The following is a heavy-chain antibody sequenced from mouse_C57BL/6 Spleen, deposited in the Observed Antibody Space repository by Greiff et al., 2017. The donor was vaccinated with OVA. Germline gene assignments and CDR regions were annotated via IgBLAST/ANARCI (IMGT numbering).Heavy chain of an antibody. D-gene: IGHD1-1*01. CDR2: IFPGSGST. CDR3: ARGTTVVAPYYYAMDY. J-gene: IGHJ4*01. V-gene: IGHV1-75*01. CDR1: GYTFTDYY. Sequence: QVQLKESGPELVKPGASVKISCKASGYTFTDYYINWVKQRPGQGLEWIGWIFPGSGSTYYNEKFKGKATLTVDKSSSTAYMLLSSLTSEDSAVYFCARGTTVVAPYYYAMDYWGQGTSVTVSS.